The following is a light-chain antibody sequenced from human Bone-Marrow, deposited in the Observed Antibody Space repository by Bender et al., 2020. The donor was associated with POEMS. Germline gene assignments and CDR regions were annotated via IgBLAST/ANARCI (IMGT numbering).Light chain of an antibody. CDR2: DVR. J-gene: IGLJ3*02. Sequence: QSALTQPASVSGSPGQSITISCTGSSSDVGDYNYVYWYQQHPGKAPKLVIYDVRSRPSGVSSRSSGSRSGNTASLTISGLQAEDEADYYCCSYSSTSTLVFGGGTKLTVL. CDR1: SSDVGDYNY. CDR3: CSYSSTSTLV. V-gene: IGLV2-14*03.